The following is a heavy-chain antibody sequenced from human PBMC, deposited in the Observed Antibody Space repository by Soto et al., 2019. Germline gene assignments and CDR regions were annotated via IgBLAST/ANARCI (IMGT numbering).Heavy chain of an antibody. CDR2: ISAGGGDR. D-gene: IGHD2-15*01. CDR3: ARDQSPRVEGGMVGDH. J-gene: IGHJ5*02. Sequence: EVHLLESGGALAQPGGSLRLSCAAPGFTFSSHAINWVRQAPGKGLEWVSGISAGGGDRYYADSVKGRFTISRDTSNNTVHLQMNSLRVEDTAVYYCARDQSPRVEGGMVGDHWGQGTLVTVSS. V-gene: IGHV3-23*01. CDR1: GFTFSSHA.